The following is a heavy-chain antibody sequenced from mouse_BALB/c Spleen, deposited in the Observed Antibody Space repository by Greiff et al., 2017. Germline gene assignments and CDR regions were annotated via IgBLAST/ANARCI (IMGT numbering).Heavy chain of an antibody. V-gene: IGHV1-54*01. D-gene: IGHD1-1*01. J-gene: IGHJ3*01. CDR2: INPGSGGT. CDR3: ARERSYYGSSYPFAY. Sequence: QVQLQQSGAELVRPGTSVKVSCKASGYAFTNYLIEWVKQRPGQGLEWIGVINPGSGGTNYNEKFKGKATLTADKSSSTAYMQLSSLTSDDSAVYFCARERSYYGSSYPFAYWGQGTLVTVSA. CDR1: GYAFTNYL.